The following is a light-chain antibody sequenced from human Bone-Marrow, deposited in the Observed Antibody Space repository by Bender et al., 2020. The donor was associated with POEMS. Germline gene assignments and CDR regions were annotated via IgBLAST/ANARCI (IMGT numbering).Light chain of an antibody. V-gene: IGLV2-18*02. J-gene: IGLJ2*01. CDR3: SSYTTTWGV. CDR1: SSDVGSYNR. Sequence: QSALTQPPSVSGSPGQSVTISCTGTSSDVGSYNRVSWYQQPPGTAPKLMIYEVNNRPSGVPDRFSGSKSGNTASLTISGLRAEDEADYYCSSYTTTWGVFGGGTKLTVL. CDR2: EVN.